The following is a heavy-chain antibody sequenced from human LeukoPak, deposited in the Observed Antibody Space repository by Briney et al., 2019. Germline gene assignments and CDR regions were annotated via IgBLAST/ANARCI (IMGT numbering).Heavy chain of an antibody. CDR3: AKGRSGIAAAGLNY. V-gene: IGHV3-23*01. Sequence: GMSLRLSCAASGFTFSNYTMHWVRQAPGKGLEWVSVISGSSDITYYADSVKGRFTISRDNSKNTLYLQMNSLRAEDTAVYYCAKGRSGIAAAGLNYWGQGTLVTVSS. D-gene: IGHD6-13*01. CDR1: GFTFSNYT. J-gene: IGHJ4*02. CDR2: ISGSSDIT.